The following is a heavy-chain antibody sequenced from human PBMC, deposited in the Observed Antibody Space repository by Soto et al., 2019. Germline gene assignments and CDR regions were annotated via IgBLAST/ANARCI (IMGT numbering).Heavy chain of an antibody. V-gene: IGHV3-23*01. CDR1: GFTFSSYG. CDR3: AKNQGVELVPLATVDWFDP. D-gene: IGHD1-26*01. CDR2: ISGSGGST. J-gene: IGHJ5*02. Sequence: GGSLRLSCAASGFTFSSYGMSWVRQAPGKGLEWVSVISGSGGSTYYADSVKGRFTLSRDNSKSTVYLELNNLSAEDTAVYHCAKNQGVELVPLATVDWFDPWGQGSVVTVPS.